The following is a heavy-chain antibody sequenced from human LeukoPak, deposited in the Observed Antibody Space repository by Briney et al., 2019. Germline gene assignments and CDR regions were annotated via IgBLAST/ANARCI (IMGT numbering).Heavy chain of an antibody. J-gene: IGHJ5*02. Sequence: SETLSLTCTVSGGSISSSSYYWGWIRQPPGKGLEWIGSIYYSGSTYYNPSLKSRVTISVDTSKNQFSLKLSSVTAADTAVYYCARGFLWFGELLTPNWFDPWGQGTLVTVSS. CDR1: GGSISSSSYY. CDR2: IYYSGST. D-gene: IGHD3-10*01. V-gene: IGHV4-39*07. CDR3: ARGFLWFGELLTPNWFDP.